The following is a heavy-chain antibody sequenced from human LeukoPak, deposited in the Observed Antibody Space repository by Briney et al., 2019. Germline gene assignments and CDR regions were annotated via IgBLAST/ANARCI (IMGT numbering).Heavy chain of an antibody. CDR3: ARDSYGDYGGWFDP. J-gene: IGHJ5*02. V-gene: IGHV4-59*01. CDR2: IYYSGST. Sequence: SETLSLTCTVSGGSLSSYYWSWIRQPPREGLEWIGYIYYSGSTNYNPSLKSRVTISVDTSKNQFSLKLSSVTAADTAVYYCARDSYGDYGGWFDPWGQGTLVTVSS. D-gene: IGHD4-17*01. CDR1: GGSLSSYY.